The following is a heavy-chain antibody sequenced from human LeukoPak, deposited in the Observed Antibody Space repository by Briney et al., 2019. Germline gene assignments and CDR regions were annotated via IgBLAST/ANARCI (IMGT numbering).Heavy chain of an antibody. Sequence: SETLSLTCAVYGGSFSGYYWSWIRQPPGKGLEWIGEINHSGSTNYNPSLKSRVTISVDTSKNQFSLKLSSVTAADTAVYYCARTGYSSSQLAEYFQHWGQGTLVTVSS. CDR3: ARTGYSSSQLAEYFQH. D-gene: IGHD6-13*01. J-gene: IGHJ1*01. CDR1: GGSFSGYY. V-gene: IGHV4-34*01. CDR2: INHSGST.